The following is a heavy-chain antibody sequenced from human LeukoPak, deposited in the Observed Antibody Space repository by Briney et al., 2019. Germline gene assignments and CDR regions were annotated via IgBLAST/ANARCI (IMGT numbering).Heavy chain of an antibody. CDR1: GGSISSYY. CDR2: IYYNGSA. J-gene: IGHJ5*02. CDR3: AREYYDILTGYSNYNWFDP. V-gene: IGHV4-59*01. D-gene: IGHD3-9*01. Sequence: PSETLSLTCTVSGGSISSYYWSWIRQAPGKGLEWIGYIYYNGSANYNPSLKSRVTISVDTSKNQFSLKLSSVTAADTAVYYCAREYYDILTGYSNYNWFDPWGQGTLVTVSS.